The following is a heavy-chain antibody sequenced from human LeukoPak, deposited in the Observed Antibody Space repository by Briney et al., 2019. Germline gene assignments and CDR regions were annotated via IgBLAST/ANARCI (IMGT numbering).Heavy chain of an antibody. Sequence: SETLSLTCAVSGGAFSGYYWSWIRQPPGKGLEWIGEINHSGSTNYNPSLKSRVTISVDTSKNQFSLKMRSVTAADTAVYYCAREFSGYGFDHWGQGTLVTVSS. CDR3: AREFSGYGFDH. CDR1: GGAFSGYY. V-gene: IGHV4-34*01. J-gene: IGHJ4*02. D-gene: IGHD5-12*01. CDR2: INHSGST.